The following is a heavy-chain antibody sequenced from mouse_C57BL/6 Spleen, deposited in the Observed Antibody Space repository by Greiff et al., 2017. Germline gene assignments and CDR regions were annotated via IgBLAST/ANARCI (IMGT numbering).Heavy chain of an antibody. J-gene: IGHJ1*03. Sequence: VQRVESGAELVRPGASVTLSCKASGYTFTDYEMHWVKQTPVNGLEWIGAISPETGGTAYNQKFKGKAILTADKSSSTAYMELRSLTSEDSAVYYCTGYGSSSYWYFDDWGTGTTVTVSS. CDR1: GYTFTDYE. CDR3: TGYGSSSYWYFDD. V-gene: IGHV1-15*01. D-gene: IGHD1-1*01. CDR2: ISPETGGT.